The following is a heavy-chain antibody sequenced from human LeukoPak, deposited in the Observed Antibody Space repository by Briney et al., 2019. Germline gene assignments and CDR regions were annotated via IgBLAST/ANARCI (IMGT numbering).Heavy chain of an antibody. J-gene: IGHJ4*02. CDR3: ARHQGSSWVDY. V-gene: IGHV5-51*01. Sequence: GESLKISCKGSGYSFTSYWIGWVRQMPGKGLEWMGIIYPGDSDTRYSPSFQGQVSISADKSILTAYLQWSSLRASDTAMYYCARHQGSSWVDYWGQGILVTVSS. CDR2: IYPGDSDT. CDR1: GYSFTSYW. D-gene: IGHD6-13*01.